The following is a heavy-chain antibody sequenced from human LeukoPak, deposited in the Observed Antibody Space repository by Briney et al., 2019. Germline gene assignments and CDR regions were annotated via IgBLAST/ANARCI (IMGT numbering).Heavy chain of an antibody. D-gene: IGHD3-3*01. J-gene: IGHJ3*02. Sequence: PSETLSLTCTVSGGSISSSSYYWGWIRQPPGKGLEWIGSIYYSGSTYYNPSLKSRVTISVDTSKNQFSLKLSSVTAADTAVYYCARVFLRNAFEIWGQGTMVTVSS. CDR2: IYYSGST. CDR3: ARVFLRNAFEI. V-gene: IGHV4-39*07. CDR1: GGSISSSSYY.